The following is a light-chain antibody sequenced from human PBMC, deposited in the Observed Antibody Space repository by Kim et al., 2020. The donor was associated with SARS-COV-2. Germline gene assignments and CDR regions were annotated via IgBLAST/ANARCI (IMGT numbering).Light chain of an antibody. Sequence: ASVGDRVTITCRASQDIRNDLGWYQQNPGRAPKRLIYGASSLQSGVPSRFSGSGSGTEFTLTITSVQPEDFAAYFCLQHSTYPITFGQGTRLEIK. CDR2: GAS. CDR1: QDIRND. V-gene: IGKV1-17*01. J-gene: IGKJ5*01. CDR3: LQHSTYPIT.